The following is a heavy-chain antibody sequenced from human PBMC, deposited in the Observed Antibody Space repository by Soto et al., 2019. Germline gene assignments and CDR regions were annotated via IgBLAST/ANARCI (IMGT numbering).Heavy chain of an antibody. CDR1: GISLSIYW. V-gene: IGHV3-7*04. J-gene: IGHJ1*01. D-gene: IGHD1-26*01. CDR2: TKQDGSEK. Sequence: EVQLVESGGGLVQPGGSLRLSCAGSGISLSIYWMSWVRQPPGKGLEWVATTKQDGSEKYYLDSVKGRFSTSRDNAKNSLFLQMNSLRGEYTAVYYCVRMSSGSYSFDVWGQGTLVTVSS. CDR3: VRMSSGSYSFDV.